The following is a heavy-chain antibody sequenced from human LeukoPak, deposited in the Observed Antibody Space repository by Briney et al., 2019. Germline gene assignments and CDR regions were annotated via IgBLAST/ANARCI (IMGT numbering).Heavy chain of an antibody. V-gene: IGHV4-59*01. D-gene: IGHD4-17*01. CDR1: GGSISSYY. CDR2: IYYSGST. Sequence: PSETLSLTCTVPGGSISSYYWSWIRQPPGKGLESIGYIYYSGSTNYNPSLKSRVTISVDTSKNQFSLKLSSVTAADTAVYYCARSSDQHDYGDYNDAFDIWGQGTMVTVSS. CDR3: ARSSDQHDYGDYNDAFDI. J-gene: IGHJ3*02.